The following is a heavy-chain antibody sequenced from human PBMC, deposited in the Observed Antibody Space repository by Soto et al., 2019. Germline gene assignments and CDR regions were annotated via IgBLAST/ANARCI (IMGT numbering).Heavy chain of an antibody. Sequence: PGGSLRLSCAASGFTFSSYSMNWVRQAPGKGLEWVSYISSSSSTIYYADSVKGRFTISRDNAKNSLYLQMNSLRDEDTAVYYCARGGYYYDSSGYYYVIWGQGTMVTVSS. CDR3: ARGGYYYDSSGYYYVI. CDR1: GFTFSSYS. CDR2: ISSSSSTI. V-gene: IGHV3-48*02. D-gene: IGHD3-22*01. J-gene: IGHJ3*02.